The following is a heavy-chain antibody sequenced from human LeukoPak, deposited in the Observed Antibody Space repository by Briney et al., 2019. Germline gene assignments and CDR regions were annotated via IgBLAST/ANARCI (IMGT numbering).Heavy chain of an antibody. CDR1: GDSIDSGSYY. D-gene: IGHD3-10*01. Sequence: SETLSLTCTVSGDSIDSGSYYWSWIRQPAGKGLEWIGRIYTSGSTDYNPSLKSRVTISVDTPKNQFSLKLTSVTAADTAVYYCARVAGDYYGSGSKVWGQGTMVTVSS. J-gene: IGHJ3*01. CDR3: ARVAGDYYGSGSKV. CDR2: IYTSGST. V-gene: IGHV4-61*02.